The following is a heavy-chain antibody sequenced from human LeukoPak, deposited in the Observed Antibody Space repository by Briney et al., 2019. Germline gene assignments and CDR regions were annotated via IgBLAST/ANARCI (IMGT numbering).Heavy chain of an antibody. CDR2: ISSSSSTI. Sequence: GGSLRRSCAASGFTFSSYSMNWVRQAPGKGLEWVSYISSSSSTIYYADSVKGRFTISRDNAKNSLYLQMNSLRAEDTAVYYCARVGTMVRGVHFDYWGQGTLVTVSS. CDR3: ARVGTMVRGVHFDY. D-gene: IGHD3-10*01. CDR1: GFTFSSYS. J-gene: IGHJ4*02. V-gene: IGHV3-48*01.